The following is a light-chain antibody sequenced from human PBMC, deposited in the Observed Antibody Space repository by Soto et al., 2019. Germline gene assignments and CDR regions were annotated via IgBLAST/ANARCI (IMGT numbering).Light chain of an antibody. CDR2: GAS. J-gene: IGKJ5*01. CDR1: QSVSSSY. V-gene: IGKV3-20*01. CDR3: QHFGGTTFT. Sequence: EIVLTQSPGTLSLSPGEGATLSCRASQSVSSSYIAWYQQRPGQTPSLLIYGASTRATGIPDRFSGSGSGTHFTLTTSGLEPGDFAVYYCQHFGGTTFTFGQGTRMEIK.